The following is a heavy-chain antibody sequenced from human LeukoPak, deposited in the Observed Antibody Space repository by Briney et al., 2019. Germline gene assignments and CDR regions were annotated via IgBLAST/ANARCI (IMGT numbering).Heavy chain of an antibody. J-gene: IGHJ3*02. D-gene: IGHD3-10*01. V-gene: IGHV4-39*07. CDR2: IYYSGST. Sequence: PSQTLSLTCTVSGGSISSGSYYWSWIRQPPGKGLEWIGSIYYSGSTNYNPSLKSRVTISVDTSKNQFSLKLSSVTAADTAVYYCATQIPPYGSGSYYSWAFDIWGQGTMVTVSS. CDR3: ATQIPPYGSGSYYSWAFDI. CDR1: GGSISSGSYY.